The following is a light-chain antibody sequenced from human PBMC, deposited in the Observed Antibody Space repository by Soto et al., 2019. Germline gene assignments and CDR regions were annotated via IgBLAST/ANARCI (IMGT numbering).Light chain of an antibody. J-gene: IGLJ1*01. CDR2: INN. CDR1: TSKIGNNY. Sequence: QSVLTPPPSASGAPRQRVTISCSGSTSKIGNNYVYWYQQLPGSAPKLLIYINNQRPSGVPDRFSGSKSGTSASLAISGLRSEDEADYYCAAWDDSSREVFGTGTKVTVL. V-gene: IGLV1-47*01. CDR3: AAWDDSSREV.